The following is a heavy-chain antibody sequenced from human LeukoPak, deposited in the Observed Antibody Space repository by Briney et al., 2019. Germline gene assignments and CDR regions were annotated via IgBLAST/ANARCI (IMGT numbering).Heavy chain of an antibody. V-gene: IGHV1-2*02. CDR2: INANSGAT. D-gene: IGHD3-10*01. CDR3: ARMYYYGSGTYYGEY. Sequence: ASVKVSCKASGYTFTSYSMHWVRQAPGQGLEWMGLINANSGATNYAQKFQGRVTMTRDTSINTAYMELSRLTSDDTAVYYCARMYYYGSGTYYGEYWGQGTVVTVSS. CDR1: GYTFTSYS. J-gene: IGHJ4*02.